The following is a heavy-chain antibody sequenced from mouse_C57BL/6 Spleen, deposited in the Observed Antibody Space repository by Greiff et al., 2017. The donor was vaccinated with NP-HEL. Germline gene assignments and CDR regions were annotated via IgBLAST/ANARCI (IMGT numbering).Heavy chain of an antibody. J-gene: IGHJ2*01. V-gene: IGHV1-59*01. CDR3: ARDGPNGDY. CDR1: GYTFTSYW. D-gene: IGHD3-1*01. CDR2: IDPSDSYT. Sequence: QVQLQQPGAELVRPGTSVKLSCKASGYTFTSYWMHWVKQRPGQGLEWIGVIDPSDSYTNYNQKFKGKATLTVDTSSSTAYMQLSSLTSEDSAVYYCARDGPNGDYWGQGTTLTVSS.